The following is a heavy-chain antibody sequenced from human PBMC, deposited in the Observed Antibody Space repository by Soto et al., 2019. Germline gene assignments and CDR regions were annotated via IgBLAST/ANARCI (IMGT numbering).Heavy chain of an antibody. J-gene: IGHJ4*02. Sequence: QVQLQEAGPGLVKPSQTLSLTCTVSGGSISTGGYYWIWIRQHPGKVLEWIGYIYYSGNTYSNPYLKSRVTMSVDTSKNQFSLKLSSVTAADTAVYYCATSLVYYDTSGYYPDYWGQGTLVTVSS. D-gene: IGHD3-22*01. CDR3: ATSLVYYDTSGYYPDY. CDR1: GGSISTGGYY. CDR2: IYYSGNT. V-gene: IGHV4-31*03.